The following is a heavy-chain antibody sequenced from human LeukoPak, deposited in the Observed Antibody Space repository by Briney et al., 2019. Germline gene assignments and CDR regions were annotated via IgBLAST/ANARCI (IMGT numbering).Heavy chain of an antibody. CDR1: GYTFTSYG. J-gene: IGHJ4*02. CDR2: ISAYNGNT. V-gene: IGHV1-18*01. D-gene: IGHD3-22*01. CDR3: ARDPDDSRGYYPIDY. Sequence: ASVKVSCKASGYTFTSYGISWVRQAPGQGLEWMGWISAYNGNTNYAQKLQGRVTMTTDTSTSTAYMELRSLRSDDTAVYYCARDPDDSRGYYPIDYWGQGTLVTVSS.